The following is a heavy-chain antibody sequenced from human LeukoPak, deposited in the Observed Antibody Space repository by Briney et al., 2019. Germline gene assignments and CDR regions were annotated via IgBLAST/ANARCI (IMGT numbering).Heavy chain of an antibody. D-gene: IGHD4-23*01. CDR1: GGSISSYY. Sequence: SETLSLTCTVSGGSISSYYWSWIRQPPGKGLEWIGYIYYSGSTDYNPSLKSRVTISVDTSKNQFSLKLSSVTAADTAVYYCARGYDYGGNSYAFDIWGQGTMVTVSS. V-gene: IGHV4-59*01. J-gene: IGHJ3*02. CDR2: IYYSGST. CDR3: ARGYDYGGNSYAFDI.